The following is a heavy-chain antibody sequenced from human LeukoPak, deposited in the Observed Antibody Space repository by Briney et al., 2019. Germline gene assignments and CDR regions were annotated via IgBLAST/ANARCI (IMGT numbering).Heavy chain of an antibody. CDR3: SRYGSSSPSDY. Sequence: PGGSLRLSCAASGFTFVNAWMTWVRQAPGKGLEWVGRIKSKTDGGTADYAAPVQGRFSISRDDSENTLYLQMNSLKTEDTAVYFCSRYGSSSPSDYWGQGTLVTVSS. CDR2: IKSKTDGGTA. D-gene: IGHD6-6*01. CDR1: GFTFVNAW. V-gene: IGHV3-15*01. J-gene: IGHJ4*02.